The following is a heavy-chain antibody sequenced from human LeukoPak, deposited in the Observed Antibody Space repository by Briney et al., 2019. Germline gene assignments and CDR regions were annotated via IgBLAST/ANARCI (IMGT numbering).Heavy chain of an antibody. D-gene: IGHD6-19*01. J-gene: IGHJ4*02. Sequence: SETLSLTCTVAGASISSWYWSWIRQPPGKGLEWIGNVHGSGNTNYNPSLKSRLSMSLDTSKNQVSLNLTSVTAADTATYFCARETMLAGFASGLGFNYWGQGILVIVSS. V-gene: IGHV4-59*12. CDR3: ARETMLAGFASGLGFNY. CDR2: VHGSGNT. CDR1: GASISSWY.